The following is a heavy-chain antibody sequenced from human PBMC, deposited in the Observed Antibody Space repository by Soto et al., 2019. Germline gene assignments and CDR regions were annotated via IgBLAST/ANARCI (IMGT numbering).Heavy chain of an antibody. CDR1: GFTFDDYA. V-gene: IGHV3-9*01. CDR3: AKDKDFSFDY. Sequence: PGGSLRLSCAASGFTFDDYAMHWVRQAPGKGLEWVSGISWNSAGIDYADSVRGRFTISRDNAKNSLYLQMNSPRAEDTALYYCAKDKDFSFDYWGQGTLVTVSS. D-gene: IGHD3-3*01. J-gene: IGHJ4*02. CDR2: ISWNSAGI.